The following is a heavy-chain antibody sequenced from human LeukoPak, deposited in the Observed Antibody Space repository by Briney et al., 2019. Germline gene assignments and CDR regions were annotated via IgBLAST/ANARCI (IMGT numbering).Heavy chain of an antibody. Sequence: GSLRLSCAASGFTFSDYYMSWIRQAPGKGLEWVSAISGSGGSTYYADSVKGRFTISRDNSKNTLYLQMNSLRAEDTAVYYCANLQAAAVDYWGQGTLVTVSS. CDR1: GFTFSDYY. CDR2: ISGSGGST. V-gene: IGHV3-23*01. CDR3: ANLQAAAVDY. D-gene: IGHD6-13*01. J-gene: IGHJ4*02.